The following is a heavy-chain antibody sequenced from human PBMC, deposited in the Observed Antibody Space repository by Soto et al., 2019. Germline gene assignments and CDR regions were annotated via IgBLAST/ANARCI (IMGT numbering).Heavy chain of an antibody. CDR3: ARDRWVIAGSGYMDV. CDR2: INHSGST. D-gene: IGHD6-13*01. Sequence: SETLSLTCAVYGGSFSGYYWSCIRQPPGKGLEWIGEINHSGSTNYNPSLKSRVTISVDTSKNQFSLKLSSVTAADTAVYYCARDRWVIAGSGYMDVWGKGTTVTVSS. J-gene: IGHJ6*03. CDR1: GGSFSGYY. V-gene: IGHV4-34*01.